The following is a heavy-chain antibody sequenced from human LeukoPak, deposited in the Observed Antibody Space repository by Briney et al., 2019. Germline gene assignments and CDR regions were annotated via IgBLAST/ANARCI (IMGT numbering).Heavy chain of an antibody. CDR2: IYYSGST. V-gene: IGHV4-59*08. CDR3: ARLGSWSSDAFDI. D-gene: IGHD6-13*01. Sequence: PSETLSLTCTVSGGSISSYYWSWIRQPPGKGLEWIGYIYYSGSTNYNPSLKSRVTISVDTSKNQFSLKLSSVTAADTAVYYCARLGSWSSDAFDIWGQGTMVTVSS. J-gene: IGHJ3*02. CDR1: GGSISSYY.